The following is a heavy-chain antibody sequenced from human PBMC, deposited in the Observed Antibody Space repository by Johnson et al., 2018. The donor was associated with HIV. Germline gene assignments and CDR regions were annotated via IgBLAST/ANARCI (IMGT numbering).Heavy chain of an antibody. Sequence: VQLVESGGGLVQPGRSLRLSCAASGFTFDDYAMHWVRQAPGKGLEWVSGISWNSGSIGYADSVKGRFTISRDNAKNSLYLQMNSLRAEDTALYYCAKDLLTMIAPSHALDIWGQGTMVTVSS. J-gene: IGHJ3*02. V-gene: IGHV3-9*01. CDR2: ISWNSGSI. D-gene: IGHD3-22*01. CDR3: AKDLLTMIAPSHALDI. CDR1: GFTFDDYA.